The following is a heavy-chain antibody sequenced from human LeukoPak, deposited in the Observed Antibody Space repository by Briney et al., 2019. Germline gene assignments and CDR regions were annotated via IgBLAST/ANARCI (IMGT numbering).Heavy chain of an antibody. CDR1: GFTFSSCA. CDR2: INSDGSST. D-gene: IGHD3-3*01. J-gene: IGHJ4*02. V-gene: IGHV3-74*01. CDR3: AKGYYDFWSGYYPFDY. Sequence: GGSLRLSCTGSGFTFSSCAMSWVRQAPGKGLVWVSRINSDGSSTSYADSVKGRFTISRDNSKNTLYLQMNSLRAEDTAVYYCAKGYYDFWSGYYPFDYWGQGTLVTVSS.